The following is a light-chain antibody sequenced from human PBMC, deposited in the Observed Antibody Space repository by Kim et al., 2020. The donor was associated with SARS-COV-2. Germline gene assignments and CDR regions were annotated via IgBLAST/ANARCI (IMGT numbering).Light chain of an antibody. V-gene: IGLV3-19*01. CDR3: SSRDSTGCRVV. CDR1: SLRNYY. J-gene: IGLJ6*01. CDR2: GKY. Sequence: SYELTQDPAVSVALGQTVRLTCQGDSLRNYYATWYQQRPGQAPTLVLYGKYDRPSGIPDRFSGSASGNTASLTITGAQAEDEAEYYCSSRDSTGCRVVFG.